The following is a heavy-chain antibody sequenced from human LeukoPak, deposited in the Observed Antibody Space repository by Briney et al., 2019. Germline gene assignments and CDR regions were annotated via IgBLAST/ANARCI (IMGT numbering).Heavy chain of an antibody. CDR2: IYSGGNT. Sequence: GGSLRLSCAASGFTVSSKYMSWVRQAPGKGLEWVSLIYSGGNTYYADSVKGRFTISRDNSKNTLYLQMNSLRAEDTAEYYCARERGAVGWFDPWGQGTLVTVSS. CDR1: GFTVSSKY. D-gene: IGHD4/OR15-4a*01. CDR3: ARERGAVGWFDP. V-gene: IGHV3-53*01. J-gene: IGHJ5*02.